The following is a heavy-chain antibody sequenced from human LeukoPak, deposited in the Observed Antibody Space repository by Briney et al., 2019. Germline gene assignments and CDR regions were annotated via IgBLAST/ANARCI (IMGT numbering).Heavy chain of an antibody. D-gene: IGHD3-16*02. V-gene: IGHV4-61*01. CDR2: IYYSGST. J-gene: IGHJ4*02. Sequence: SETLSLTCTVSGGSVSSGSYYWSWIRQPPGKGLEWIGYIYYSGSTNYNPSLKSRVTISVDTSKNQFSLKLSSVTAADTAVYYCARGGYDYVWGSYRGTGFDYWGQGTLVTVSS. CDR3: ARGGYDYVWGSYRGTGFDY. CDR1: GGSVSSGSYY.